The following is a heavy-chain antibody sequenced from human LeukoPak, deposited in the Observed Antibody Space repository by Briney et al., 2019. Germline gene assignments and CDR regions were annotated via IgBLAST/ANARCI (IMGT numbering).Heavy chain of an antibody. Sequence: GGSLRLSCAASGFTFNDYWMHWVRQAPGKGLEWVSSISSSSSYIYYADSVKGRFTISRDNAKNSLYLQMNSLRAEDTAVYYCARDKVVRGVIIDYWGQGTLVTVSS. CDR3: ARDKVVRGVIIDY. D-gene: IGHD3-10*01. CDR2: ISSSSSYI. CDR1: GFTFNDYW. V-gene: IGHV3-21*01. J-gene: IGHJ4*02.